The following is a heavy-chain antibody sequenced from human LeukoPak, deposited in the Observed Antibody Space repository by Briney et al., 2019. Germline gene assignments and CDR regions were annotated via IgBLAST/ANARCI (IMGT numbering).Heavy chain of an antibody. CDR3: AKDRGAAAGRAVFDY. J-gene: IGHJ4*02. Sequence: GGSLRLSCAASGFTFSSYAMSWVRQAPGKGLEWVTAISGSGGSTYYADSVKGRFTISRDNSKNTLYLQMNSLRAEDTAVYYCAKDRGAAAGRAVFDYWGQGTLVTVSS. D-gene: IGHD6-13*01. V-gene: IGHV3-23*01. CDR1: GFTFSSYA. CDR2: ISGSGGST.